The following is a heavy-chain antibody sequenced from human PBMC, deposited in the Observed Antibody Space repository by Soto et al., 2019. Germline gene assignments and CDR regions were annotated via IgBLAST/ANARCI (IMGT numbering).Heavy chain of an antibody. CDR1: GFTFSNYG. CDR2: ILNDGSDQ. Sequence: QVQLVESGGGVVQPGRSLRLSCAASGFTFSNYGMHWVRQAPGKGLEWLAVILNDGSDQNYGDSVKGRFTISRDNSKKPLYLQINSLRVVDTVVCYCAGDDDRPDNGRDMWGRGTKVTVSS. D-gene: IGHD2-8*01. V-gene: IGHV3-33*05. J-gene: IGHJ3*02. CDR3: AGDDDRPDNGRDM.